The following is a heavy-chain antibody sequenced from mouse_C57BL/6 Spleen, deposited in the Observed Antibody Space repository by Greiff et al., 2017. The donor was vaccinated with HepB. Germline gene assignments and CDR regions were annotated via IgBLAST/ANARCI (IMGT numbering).Heavy chain of an antibody. D-gene: IGHD2-1*01. Sequence: VKLVESGAELARPGASVKLSCKASGYTFTSYGISWVKQRTGQGLEWIGEIYPRSGNTYYNEKFKGKATLTADKSSSTAYMELRSLTSEDSAVYFCARLGGNYVENWFAYWGQGTLVTVSA. CDR2: IYPRSGNT. J-gene: IGHJ3*01. CDR1: GYTFTSYG. V-gene: IGHV1-81*01. CDR3: ARLGGNYVENWFAY.